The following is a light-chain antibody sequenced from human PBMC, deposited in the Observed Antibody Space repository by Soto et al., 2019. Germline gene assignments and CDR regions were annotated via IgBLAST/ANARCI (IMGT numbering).Light chain of an antibody. J-gene: IGKJ4*01. CDR1: QSVSSN. V-gene: IGKV3D-15*01. CDR2: GAS. CDR3: QQYNNWPPLT. Sequence: EIVMTQSPATLSVSAGERVTLSCRASQSVSSNLAWYQQKPGQAPRLLIYGASTRATGIPARFSGSGSGTDFTLTISSLQSEDFAVYDCQQYNNWPPLTFGGGTKVEIK.